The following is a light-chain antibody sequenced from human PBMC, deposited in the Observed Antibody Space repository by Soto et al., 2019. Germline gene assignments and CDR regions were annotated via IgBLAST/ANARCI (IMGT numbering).Light chain of an antibody. Sequence: AIQMTHSPSSLSASVGDRVTITCRASQGIRNDLGWYQQKPGKAPKLLIYATSSLQSGVPSRFSGSGSGTDFTLTISSLHPEDFATYYCLQDYNYPLTFGGGTKVEIK. V-gene: IGKV1-6*01. CDR1: QGIRND. CDR2: ATS. CDR3: LQDYNYPLT. J-gene: IGKJ4*01.